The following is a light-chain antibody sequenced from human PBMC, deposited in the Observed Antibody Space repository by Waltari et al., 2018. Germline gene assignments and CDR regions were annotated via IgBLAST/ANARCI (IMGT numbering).Light chain of an antibody. J-gene: IGKJ2*01. CDR1: QSVSNNY. CDR3: QHYGSSPYT. Sequence: EIVLTQSPGTLSLSPGARATLSCRASQSVSNNYLAWYQQQPGQAPRLLIFDASSRATGIPDRFRGSGSGTDFTLTISRLEPEDFVVYYCQHYGSSPYTFGQGTKLE. V-gene: IGKV3-20*01. CDR2: DAS.